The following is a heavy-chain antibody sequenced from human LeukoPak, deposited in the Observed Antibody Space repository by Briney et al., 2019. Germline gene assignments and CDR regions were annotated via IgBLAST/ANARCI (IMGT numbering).Heavy chain of an antibody. CDR1: GYTFTSYG. V-gene: IGHV1-18*01. J-gene: IGHJ6*02. Sequence: ASVKVSCKASGYTFTSYGISWVRQAPGQGLEWMGWISAYNGNTNYAQKLQGRVTMTTETSTSTAYMELRSLRSDDTAVYYCARDPNSSWYYYYYYGMDVWGQGTTVTVSS. D-gene: IGHD6-13*01. CDR2: ISAYNGNT. CDR3: ARDPNSSWYYYYYYGMDV.